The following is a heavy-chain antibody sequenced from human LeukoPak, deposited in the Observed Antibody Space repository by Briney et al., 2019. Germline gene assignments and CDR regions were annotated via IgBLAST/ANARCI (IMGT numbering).Heavy chain of an antibody. CDR2: IYYSGST. Sequence: SETLSPTCTVSGGSISSYYWSWIRQPPGKGLEWIGYIYYSGSTNYNPSLKSRVTISVDTSKNQFSLKLSSVTAADTAVYYCARNYYYYGMDVWGQGTTVTVSS. J-gene: IGHJ6*02. CDR3: ARNYYYYGMDV. CDR1: GGSISSYY. V-gene: IGHV4-59*08.